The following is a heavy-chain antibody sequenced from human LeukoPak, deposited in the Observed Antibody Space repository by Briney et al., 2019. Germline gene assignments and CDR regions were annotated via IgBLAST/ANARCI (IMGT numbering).Heavy chain of an antibody. CDR1: GGSFSGYY. CDR3: ARGGDPYYYGSGSYYYYYYGMDV. D-gene: IGHD3-10*01. J-gene: IGHJ6*02. CDR2: LNHSGST. Sequence: SETLSLTCAVYGGSFSGYYWSWIRQPPGKGLEWIGELNHSGSTNYNPSLKSRVTISVDTSKNQFSLKLSSVTAADTAVYYCARGGDPYYYGSGSYYYYYYGMDVWGQGTTVTVSS. V-gene: IGHV4-34*01.